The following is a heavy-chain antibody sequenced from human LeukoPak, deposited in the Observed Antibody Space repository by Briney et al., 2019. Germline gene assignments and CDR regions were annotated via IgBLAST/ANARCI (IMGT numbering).Heavy chain of an antibody. V-gene: IGHV4-4*07. CDR3: ARGEDTAWGSYYYYYMDV. CDR2: IYTSGST. CDR1: GGSISSYY. D-gene: IGHD5-18*01. Sequence: PSETLSLTCTVSGGSISSYYWSWIRQPARKGLEWIGRIYTSGSTNYNPSLKSRVTMSVDTSKNQFSLKLSSVTAADTAVYYCARGEDTAWGSYYYYYMDVWGKGTTVTVSS. J-gene: IGHJ6*03.